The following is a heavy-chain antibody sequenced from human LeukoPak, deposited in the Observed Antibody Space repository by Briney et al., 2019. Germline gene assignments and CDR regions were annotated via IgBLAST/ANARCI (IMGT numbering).Heavy chain of an antibody. Sequence: GGSLRLSCAASGFTFSSYGMHWVRQAPGKGQEWVAVISYDGSNKYYADSVKGRFTISRDNSKNTLYLQMNSLRAEDTAVYYCAKEQWLVLIHWGQGTLVTVSS. CDR2: ISYDGSNK. V-gene: IGHV3-30*18. CDR1: GFTFSSYG. J-gene: IGHJ4*02. CDR3: AKEQWLVLIH. D-gene: IGHD6-19*01.